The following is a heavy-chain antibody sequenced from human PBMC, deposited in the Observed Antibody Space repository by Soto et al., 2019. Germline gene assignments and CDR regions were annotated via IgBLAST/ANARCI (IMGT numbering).Heavy chain of an antibody. CDR2: IIPILGIA. D-gene: IGHD3-10*01. Sequence: QVQLVQSGAEVKKPGSSVKVSCKASGGTFSSYTISWVRQAPGQGLEWMGRIIPILGIANYAQKFQGRVTITADKSTSTAYMELSSLRSDDTAVYYCAREYYGSGSYYPSLDYWGQGTLVTVSS. CDR1: GGTFSSYT. J-gene: IGHJ4*02. CDR3: AREYYGSGSYYPSLDY. V-gene: IGHV1-69*08.